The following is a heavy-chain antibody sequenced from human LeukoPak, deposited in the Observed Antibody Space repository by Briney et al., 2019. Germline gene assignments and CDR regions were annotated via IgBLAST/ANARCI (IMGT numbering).Heavy chain of an antibody. CDR1: GYTFTSYG. D-gene: IGHD1-1*01. Sequence: VASVKVSFKASGYTFTSYGISWVRQAPGQGLEWMGWISAYNGNTNYAQKLQGRVTMTTDTSTSTAYMELRSLRSDDTAVYYCARAPYNWNDYYYGMDVWGQGTTVTVSS. CDR2: ISAYNGNT. V-gene: IGHV1-18*01. J-gene: IGHJ6*02. CDR3: ARAPYNWNDYYYGMDV.